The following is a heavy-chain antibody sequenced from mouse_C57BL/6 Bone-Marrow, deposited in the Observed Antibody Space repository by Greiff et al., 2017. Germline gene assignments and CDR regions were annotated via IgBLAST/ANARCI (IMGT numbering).Heavy chain of an antibody. Sequence: EVQGVESGGGLVQPKGSLQLSCAASGFSFNTYAMNWVRQAPGKGLEWVARIRSKSNNYATYYAESVKDRFTISRDESESMLYLQMNNVKTEDTAMYYCVRKGPPSWFAYWGQGTLVTVSA. V-gene: IGHV10-1*01. CDR2: IRSKSNNYAT. D-gene: IGHD6-1*01. CDR3: VRKGPPSWFAY. J-gene: IGHJ3*01. CDR1: GFSFNTYA.